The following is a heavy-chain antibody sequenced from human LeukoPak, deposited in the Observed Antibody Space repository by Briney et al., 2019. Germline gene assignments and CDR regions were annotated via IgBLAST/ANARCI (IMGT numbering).Heavy chain of an antibody. V-gene: IGHV3-30*18. J-gene: IGHJ4*02. D-gene: IGHD1-26*01. CDR1: GFTFNSYG. CDR3: AKWLYSGKYWTGKDYFDY. Sequence: GTSLRLSCAASGFTFNSYGMHWVRQAPGKGLEWVAVISHDGSNKYYADSVKGRFTISRDNSKNTLYLQMDSLRVEDTAVYYCAKWLYSGKYWTGKDYFDYWGQGTLVTVSS. CDR2: ISHDGSNK.